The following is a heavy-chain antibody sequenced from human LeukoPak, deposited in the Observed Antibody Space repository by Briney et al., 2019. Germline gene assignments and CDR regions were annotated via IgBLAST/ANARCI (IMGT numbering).Heavy chain of an antibody. V-gene: IGHV1-2*02. D-gene: IGHD6-19*01. CDR2: INPNSGGT. CDR3: ARARKSSGWQPTHWFDP. Sequence: GASVKVSCKASGYTFTGYYMHWVRQAPGQGLEWMGWINPNSGGTNYAQKFQGRVTMTRDTSISTAYMELSRLRSDDTAVYYCARARKSSGWQPTHWFDPWGQGTLVTVSS. CDR1: GYTFTGYY. J-gene: IGHJ5*02.